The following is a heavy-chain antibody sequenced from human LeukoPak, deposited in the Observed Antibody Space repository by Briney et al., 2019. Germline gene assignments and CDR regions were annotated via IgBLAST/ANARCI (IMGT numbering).Heavy chain of an antibody. CDR3: SREDPSGYSNV. J-gene: IGHJ4*02. V-gene: IGHV6-1*01. CDR1: GDSVSSTGGA. CDR2: TYYRSKWYN. Sequence: SQTLSLTCAISGDSVSSTGGAWNWIRQSPSRGLEWLGRTYYRSKWYNNYAVSVESRITINPDTSKNQFSRQLTFVTPEDTTMYYCSREDPSGYSNVWGQGTLVTVSS. D-gene: IGHD6-13*01.